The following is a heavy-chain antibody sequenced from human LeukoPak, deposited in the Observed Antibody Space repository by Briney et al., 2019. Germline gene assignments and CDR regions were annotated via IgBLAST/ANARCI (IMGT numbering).Heavy chain of an antibody. CDR3: ARGEGRGYSYGMFY. J-gene: IGHJ4*02. CDR2: IYTSGST. V-gene: IGHV4-61*02. D-gene: IGHD5-18*01. Sequence: PSETLSLTCTVSGGSISSGSYYWSWIRQPAGKGLEWIGRIYTSGSTNYNPSLKRRVTISVDTSKNQFSLKLSSVTAADTAVYYCARGEGRGYSYGMFYWGQGTLVTVSS. CDR1: GGSISSGSYY.